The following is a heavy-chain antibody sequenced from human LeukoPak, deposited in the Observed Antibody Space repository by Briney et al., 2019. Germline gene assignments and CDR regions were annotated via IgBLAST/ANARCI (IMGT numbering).Heavy chain of an antibody. V-gene: IGHV4-38-2*02. J-gene: IGHJ4*02. CDR2: INHSGST. CDR1: GYSISSGYY. CDR3: ARGAPGY. Sequence: PSETLSLTCTVSGYSISSGYYWGWIRQPPGKGLEWIGEINHSGSTNYNPSLKSRVTISVDTSKNQFSLKLSSVTAADTAVYYCARGAPGYWGQGTLVTVSS.